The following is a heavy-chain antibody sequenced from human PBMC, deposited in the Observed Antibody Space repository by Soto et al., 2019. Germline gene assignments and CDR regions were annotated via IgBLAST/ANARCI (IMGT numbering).Heavy chain of an antibody. Sequence: SGPTLVNPTQTLTLTCTFSGFSLSTSGVVVGWIRQPPGKALEWLALIYWDDDKRYSPSLKSRLTITKDTSKNQVVLTMTNMDPVDTATYYCAHRLQDGYNRVFDYWGQGTLVTVSS. J-gene: IGHJ4*02. D-gene: IGHD5-12*01. CDR1: GFSLSTSGVV. CDR3: AHRLQDGYNRVFDY. V-gene: IGHV2-5*02. CDR2: IYWDDDK.